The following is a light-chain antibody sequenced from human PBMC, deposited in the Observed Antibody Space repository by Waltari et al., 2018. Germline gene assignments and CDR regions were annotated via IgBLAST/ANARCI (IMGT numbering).Light chain of an antibody. J-gene: IGKJ1*01. CDR3: QHYVRLPAT. Sequence: IVLTQSPGSLSSSPGERVTPSCRASLSVSRALAWYQQKPGQAPRLLIFGASNRATGIPDRFSGSGSETDFSLTISRLEPEDFAVYYCQHYVRLPATFGRGTKVEIK. CDR1: LSVSRA. CDR2: GAS. V-gene: IGKV3-20*01.